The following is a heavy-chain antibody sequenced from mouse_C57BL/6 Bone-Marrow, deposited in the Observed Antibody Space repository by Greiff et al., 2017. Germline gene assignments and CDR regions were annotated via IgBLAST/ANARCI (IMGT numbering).Heavy chain of an antibody. CDR1: GYTFTDYE. Sequence: VQLQQSGAELVRPGASVTLSCKASGYTFTDYEMHWVKQTPVHGLEWIGAIDPENGGTAYNQKFKGKAILTVEKSSSTAYMELRSLTSEDSAGYYCARKGIYGYDGDYWGQGTTLTVSS. CDR2: IDPENGGT. V-gene: IGHV1-15*01. D-gene: IGHD2-2*01. J-gene: IGHJ2*01. CDR3: ARKGIYGYDGDY.